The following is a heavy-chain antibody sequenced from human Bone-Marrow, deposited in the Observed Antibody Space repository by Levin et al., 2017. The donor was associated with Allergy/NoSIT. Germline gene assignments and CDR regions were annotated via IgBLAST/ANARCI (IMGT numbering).Heavy chain of an antibody. J-gene: IGHJ4*02. CDR3: ARVAGYDYDVYFDY. V-gene: IGHV4-39*07. CDR1: GDSISGSSFY. Sequence: SETLSLTCAVSGDSISGSSFYWGWIRQSPGKGLEWIGSIYYTGSAHYSPSLESRATIFVDTSKNQFSLKLSSVTAADTAVYYCARVAGYDYDVYFDYWGQGTLVTVSS. D-gene: IGHD5-12*01. CDR2: IYYTGSA.